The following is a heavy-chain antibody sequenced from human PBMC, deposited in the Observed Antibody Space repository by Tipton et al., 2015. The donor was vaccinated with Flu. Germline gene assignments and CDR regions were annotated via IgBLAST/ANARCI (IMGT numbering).Heavy chain of an antibody. CDR2: IWYDGSNI. V-gene: IGHV3-33*08. J-gene: IGHJ6*01. CDR3: ARDEGVVNYYFGMDV. CDR1: GFTFRNYA. Sequence: SLRLSCVASGFTFRNYAMTWVRQAPGKGLEWVAVIWYDGSNIHYADSVKGRFPISRDNSKNTLYLQMNGLRAEDTAVYYCARDEGVVNYYFGMDVWGQGTTVTVSS.